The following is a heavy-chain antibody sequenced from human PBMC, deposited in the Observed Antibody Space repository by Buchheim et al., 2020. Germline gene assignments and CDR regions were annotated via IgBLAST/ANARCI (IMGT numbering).Heavy chain of an antibody. V-gene: IGHV3-23*01. J-gene: IGHJ6*02. D-gene: IGHD3-22*01. CDR1: GFTFNNYA. CDR3: AKGVAIYDSSGFWGYYYYGMDV. Sequence: EVQLLESGGGLVQPGGSLRLSCAASGFTFNNYAMSWVRQAPGKGLEWVSTISGGGGSSTYYVDSVKGRFTISRDNSKNPLSLQMNSLRAEDTAVYYCAKGVAIYDSSGFWGYYYYGMDVWGQGTT. CDR2: ISGGGGSST.